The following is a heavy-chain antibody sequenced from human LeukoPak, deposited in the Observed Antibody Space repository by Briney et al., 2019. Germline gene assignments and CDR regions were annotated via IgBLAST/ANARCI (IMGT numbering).Heavy chain of an antibody. CDR2: IDPNSGGT. V-gene: IGHV1-2*06. CDR1: DYIFSGHF. Sequence: ASVKVSCEASDYIFSGHFIHWVRQAPGQGLERIGRIDPNSGGTSFAPKFQGRVTMTRDTSISTAYMEVTRLTSDDTAVYYCARRPPMSAADNWLDPWGQGTLVTVSS. D-gene: IGHD6-13*01. CDR3: ARRPPMSAADNWLDP. J-gene: IGHJ5*02.